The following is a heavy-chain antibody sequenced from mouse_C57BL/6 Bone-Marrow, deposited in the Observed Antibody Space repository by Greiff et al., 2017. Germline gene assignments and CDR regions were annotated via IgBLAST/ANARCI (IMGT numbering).Heavy chain of an antibody. CDR2: ISNGGGST. J-gene: IGHJ4*01. D-gene: IGHD1-1*01. CDR1: GFTFSDYY. CDR3: ARRGNTVGAVDY. Sequence: EVKLVESGGGLVQPGGSLKLSCAASGFTFSDYYMYWVRQTPEKRLEWVAYISNGGGSTYYPDTVKGRFTISRDNAKNTLYLQMSRLKSEDTAMYDCARRGNTVGAVDYWGQGTSVTVSS. V-gene: IGHV5-12*01.